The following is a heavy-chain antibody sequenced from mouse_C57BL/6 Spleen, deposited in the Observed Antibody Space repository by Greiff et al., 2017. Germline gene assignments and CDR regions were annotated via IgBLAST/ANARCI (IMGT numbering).Heavy chain of an antibody. Sequence: VQLQQSGAELVKPGASVKISCKASGYAFSSYWMNWVKQRPGKGLEWIGQIYPGDGDTNYNGKFKGKATLTADKSSSTAYMQLSSLTSEDSAVYFCARGDTTVGAMDYWGQGTSVTVSS. CDR3: ARGDTTVGAMDY. V-gene: IGHV1-80*01. CDR2: IYPGDGDT. CDR1: GYAFSSYW. J-gene: IGHJ4*01. D-gene: IGHD1-1*01.